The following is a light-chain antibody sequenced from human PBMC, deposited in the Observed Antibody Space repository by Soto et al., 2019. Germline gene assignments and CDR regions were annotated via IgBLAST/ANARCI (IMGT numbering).Light chain of an antibody. CDR3: QQYNSYTWT. CDR1: QSISSW. J-gene: IGKJ1*01. V-gene: IGKV1-5*01. CDR2: DAS. Sequence: DRVTITCRASQSISSWLAWYQQKPGKAPKLLIYDASSLESGVPSRFSGSGSGTEFTLTISSLQPDDFATYYCQQYNSYTWTFGQGTKVDIK.